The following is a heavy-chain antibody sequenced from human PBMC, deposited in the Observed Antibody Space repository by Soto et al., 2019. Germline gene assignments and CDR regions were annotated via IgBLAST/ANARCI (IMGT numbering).Heavy chain of an antibody. CDR3: ARVYGSGSSGPPNYYMDV. D-gene: IGHD3-10*01. CDR1: GGSISSSSYY. Sequence: SETLSLTCTVSGGSISSSSYYWGWIRQPPGKGLEWIGSIYYSGSTYYNPSLKSRVTISVDTSKNQFSLKLSSVTAADTAVYYCARVYGSGSSGPPNYYMDVWGKGTTVTVSS. CDR2: IYYSGST. V-gene: IGHV4-39*01. J-gene: IGHJ6*03.